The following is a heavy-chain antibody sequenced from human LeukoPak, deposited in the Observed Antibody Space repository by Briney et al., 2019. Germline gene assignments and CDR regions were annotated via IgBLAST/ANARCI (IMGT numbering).Heavy chain of an antibody. V-gene: IGHV1-8*01. D-gene: IGHD1-1*01. CDR2: INPNSGNT. Sequence: ASVKVSCKASGYTFTTYDINWVRQATGQGLQWMGWINPNSGNTGYAQKFQGRITIARNTSISTVYMELSSLRSEDTAVYYCARGPPTAQYFQHWGQGTLVTVSS. CDR1: GYTFTTYD. J-gene: IGHJ1*01. CDR3: ARGPPTAQYFQH.